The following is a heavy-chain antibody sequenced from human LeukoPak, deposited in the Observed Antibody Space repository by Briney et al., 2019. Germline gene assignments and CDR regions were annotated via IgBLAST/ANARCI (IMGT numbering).Heavy chain of an antibody. Sequence: GGSLRLSCAASGFTFKTYTMHWVRQAPGKGLEWVAVISYDGSNKYYADSVKGRFTISRDNSKNTLYLQMNSLRAEDTAVYYCAKGTDTAMVPLDYWGQGTLVTVSS. J-gene: IGHJ4*02. CDR3: AKGTDTAMVPLDY. V-gene: IGHV3-30*18. CDR2: ISYDGSNK. CDR1: GFTFKTYT. D-gene: IGHD5-18*01.